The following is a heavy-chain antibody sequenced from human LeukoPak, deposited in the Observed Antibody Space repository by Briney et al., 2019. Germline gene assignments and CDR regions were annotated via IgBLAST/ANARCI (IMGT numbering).Heavy chain of an antibody. Sequence: PGGSLRLSCAASGFTFSNYWMSWVRQAPGKGLEWVANIKQDGSEKYYIDSVKGRFTISRDNAKNSLYLQTNSLRVEEAAVYYCASMKGSGTYSSFDFWGQGTLVTVSS. D-gene: IGHD3-10*01. J-gene: IGHJ4*02. CDR2: IKQDGSEK. CDR1: GFTFSNYW. V-gene: IGHV3-7*01. CDR3: ASMKGSGTYSSFDF.